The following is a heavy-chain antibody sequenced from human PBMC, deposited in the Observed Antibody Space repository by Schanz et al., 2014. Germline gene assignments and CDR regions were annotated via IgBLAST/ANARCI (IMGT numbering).Heavy chain of an antibody. V-gene: IGHV3-23*01. Sequence: EVQLLESGGGLVQPGGSLRLSCAASGFTFSSYAMSWVRQAPGKGPEWVSAISGRDGSTYYADSVRGRFTISRDNSKNTLFLQMNTLRAEDTAVYYCARKMKLGVYGGKGHDSLDIWGQGTMVTVSS. CDR2: ISGRDGST. D-gene: IGHD4-17*01. CDR1: GFTFSSYA. CDR3: ARKMKLGVYGGKGHDSLDI. J-gene: IGHJ3*02.